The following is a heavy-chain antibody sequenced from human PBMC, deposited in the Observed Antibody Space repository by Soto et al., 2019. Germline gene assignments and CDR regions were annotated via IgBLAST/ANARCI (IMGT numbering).Heavy chain of an antibody. J-gene: IGHJ3*02. CDR1: GGSISSSSYY. CDR3: ARRTNGAFDI. V-gene: IGHV4-39*01. CDR2: IYYSGST. D-gene: IGHD2-8*01. Sequence: ASETLSLTCTVSGGSISSSSYYWGWIRQPPGKGLEWIGSIYYSGSTYYNPSLKSRVTISVDTSKNQFSLKLSSVTAADTAVYYCARRTNGAFDIWGQGTMVTVS.